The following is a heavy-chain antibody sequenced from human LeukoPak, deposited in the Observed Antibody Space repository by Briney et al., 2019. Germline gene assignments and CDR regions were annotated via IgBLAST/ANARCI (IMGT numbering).Heavy chain of an antibody. J-gene: IGHJ4*02. D-gene: IGHD5-12*01. V-gene: IGHV3-30-3*01. CDR3: ARDLRGYSGYGDY. CDR1: GFTFSSYA. Sequence: GGSLRLSCAASGFTFSSYAMHWVRQAPGKGLEWVAVISYDGSNKYYADSVKGRFTISRDNSKNTLYLQMNSLRAEDTAVYYCARDLRGYSGYGDYWGQGTLVTVSS. CDR2: ISYDGSNK.